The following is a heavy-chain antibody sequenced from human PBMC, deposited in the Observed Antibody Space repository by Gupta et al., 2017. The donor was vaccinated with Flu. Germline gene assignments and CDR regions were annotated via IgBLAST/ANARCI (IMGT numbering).Heavy chain of an antibody. CDR3: AKDRRGYYDFWTGFFDC. Sequence: WVRQAPGKALEWVAFISYDGTNKYFLDSVTGRFTMSRDNSKNTLYLQMDSLRAEDTAVYYWAKDRRGYYDFWTGFFDCWGPGTPVSVSS. J-gene: IGHJ4*02. D-gene: IGHD3-3*01. V-gene: IGHV3-30*18. CDR2: ISYDGTNK.